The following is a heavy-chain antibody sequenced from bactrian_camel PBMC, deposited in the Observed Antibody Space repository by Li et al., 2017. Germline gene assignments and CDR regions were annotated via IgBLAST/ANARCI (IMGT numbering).Heavy chain of an antibody. CDR3: ANLDGHY. Sequence: HVQLVESGGGLVQPGGSLRLSCAAPGWSVRARCMGWFRQPPGKGLEWVSTINPAGGTTFYADSVKGRFTVSRDNAKNMVYLQLNSLKIDDTAMYYCANLDGHYWGRGTQVTVS. CDR1: GWSVRARC. V-gene: IGHV3S1*01. J-gene: IGHJ4*01. CDR2: INPAGGTT.